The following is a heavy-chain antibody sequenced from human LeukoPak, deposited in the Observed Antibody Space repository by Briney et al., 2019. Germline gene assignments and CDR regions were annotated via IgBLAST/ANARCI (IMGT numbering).Heavy chain of an antibody. J-gene: IGHJ5*02. CDR3: ARDNSVGDSAWWFDP. Sequence: ASVKVSCKASGYTFTSYDINWVRQAPGQGLEWMGIINPSGDNTWYAQKFQGRVTMTRDMATSTDYMEVSSLRSEDTAVYYCARDNSVGDSAWWFDPWGQGTLVTVSS. D-gene: IGHD5-12*01. CDR2: INPSGDNT. CDR1: GYTFTSYD. V-gene: IGHV1-46*01.